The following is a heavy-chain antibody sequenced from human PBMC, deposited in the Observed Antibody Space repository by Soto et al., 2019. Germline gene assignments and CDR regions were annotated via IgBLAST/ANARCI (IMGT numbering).Heavy chain of an antibody. CDR3: ARAQTRITMVRGPTTLGY. J-gene: IGHJ4*02. D-gene: IGHD3-10*01. CDR1: GYTFTGYY. V-gene: IGHV1-2*04. CDR2: INPNSGGT. Sequence: ASVKVSCKSSGYTFTGYYMHCVRQAPGQGLEWMGWINPNSGGTNYAQKFQGWVTMTRDTSISTAYMELSRLRSDDTAVYYCARAQTRITMVRGPTTLGYWGQGTLVTVSS.